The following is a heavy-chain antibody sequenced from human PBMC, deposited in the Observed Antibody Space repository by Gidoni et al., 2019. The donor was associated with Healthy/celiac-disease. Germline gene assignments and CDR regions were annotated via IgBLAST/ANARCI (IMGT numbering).Heavy chain of an antibody. CDR2: IYSGGST. J-gene: IGHJ6*02. V-gene: IGHV3-53*01. CDR3: ARDSYSYALFDYYYYGMDV. D-gene: IGHD5-18*01. Sequence: EVQLVESGGGLIQPGGSLRLSCAASGFTVSSNYMSWVPQAPGKGLEWVSVIYSGGSTYYADSVKGRFTISRDNSKNTLYLQMNSLRAEDTAVYYCARDSYSYALFDYYYYGMDVWGQGTTVTVSS. CDR1: GFTVSSNY.